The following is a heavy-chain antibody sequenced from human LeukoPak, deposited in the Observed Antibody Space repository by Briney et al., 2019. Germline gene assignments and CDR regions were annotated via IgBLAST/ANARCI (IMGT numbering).Heavy chain of an antibody. J-gene: IGHJ3*02. CDR3: ARMVAVGALQHAFDI. D-gene: IGHD1-26*01. V-gene: IGHV3-30-3*01. CDR1: GFTFSSYA. Sequence: GGSLRLSCAASGFTFSSYAMHWVRQAPGKGLEWVAVISYDGSNKYYADSVKGRFTISRDNSKNTLYLQMNSLRAEDTAVYYCARMVAVGALQHAFDIWGQGTMVTVSS. CDR2: ISYDGSNK.